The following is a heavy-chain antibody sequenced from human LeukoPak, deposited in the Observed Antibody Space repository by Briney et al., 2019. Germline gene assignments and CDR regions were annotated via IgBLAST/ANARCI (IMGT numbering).Heavy chain of an antibody. Sequence: ASVKVSCKTSGYTFTNYGMHWVRQAPGQRLEWMGWINGGNGNAKYSQNFQGRVTIIRDTSASTAYLELSSLRSEDTAVYYCARVPLHDSSGHYYPHWGQGTLVTVSS. CDR2: INGGNGNA. D-gene: IGHD3-22*01. J-gene: IGHJ1*01. CDR1: GYTFTNYG. V-gene: IGHV1-3*01. CDR3: ARVPLHDSSGHYYPH.